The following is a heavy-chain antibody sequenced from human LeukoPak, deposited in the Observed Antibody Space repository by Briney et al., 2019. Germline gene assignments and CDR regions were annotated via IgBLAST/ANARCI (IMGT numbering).Heavy chain of an antibody. V-gene: IGHV4-30-2*01. CDR1: GGSISSGGYY. CDR2: IYHSGST. Sequence: SEALSLTCTVSGGSISSGGYYWSWIRQPPGKGLEWIGYIYHSGSTSYNPSLKSRVTISIDRSKNQFSLKLSSVTAADTAVYYCARDNPDLNSFDYWGQGTLVTVSS. J-gene: IGHJ4*02. D-gene: IGHD1-14*01. CDR3: ARDNPDLNSFDY.